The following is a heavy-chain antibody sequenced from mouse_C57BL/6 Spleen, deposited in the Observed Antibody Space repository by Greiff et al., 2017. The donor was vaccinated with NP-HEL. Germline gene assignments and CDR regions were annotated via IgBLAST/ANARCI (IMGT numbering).Heavy chain of an antibody. CDR3: ARKYGSSFYFDY. D-gene: IGHD1-1*01. Sequence: QVQLQQPGAELVMPGASVKLSCKASGYTFTSYWLHWVKQRPGQGLEWIGEIDPSDSYTNYNQKFKGESTLTVDKSSSTAYMQLSSLTSEDSAVYYCARKYGSSFYFDYWGQGTTLTVSS. CDR1: GYTFTSYW. J-gene: IGHJ2*01. V-gene: IGHV1-69*01. CDR2: IDPSDSYT.